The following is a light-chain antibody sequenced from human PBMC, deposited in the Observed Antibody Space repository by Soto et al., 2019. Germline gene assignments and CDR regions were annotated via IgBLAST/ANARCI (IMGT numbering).Light chain of an antibody. CDR3: QQRDSWPLT. Sequence: EIVLTQSPPTLSLSPGERATLSCRASQSIDNYLAWYQQRPGQAPRLLIYDASYRATDIPDRFSGSGSGTDFTLTISRLEPEDFAVYFCQQRDSWPLTFGGGTKVEIK. CDR1: QSIDNY. V-gene: IGKV3-11*01. J-gene: IGKJ4*01. CDR2: DAS.